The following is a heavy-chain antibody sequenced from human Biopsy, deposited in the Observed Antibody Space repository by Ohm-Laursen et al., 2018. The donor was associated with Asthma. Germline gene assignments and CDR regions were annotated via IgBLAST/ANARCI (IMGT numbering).Heavy chain of an antibody. J-gene: IGHJ6*02. Sequence: GSSVKVSCKSSGGTLNNYAINWVRQAPGQGLEWMGGISPIFGSIKYAQKFQDRVTISADVFRNTVHLELSSLRSEDTAVLYCAKARCYYFYCDMEAWGQGTTVTVSS. CDR2: ISPIFGSI. V-gene: IGHV1-69*01. D-gene: IGHD3-3*01. CDR3: AKARCYYFYCDMEA. CDR1: GGTLNNYA.